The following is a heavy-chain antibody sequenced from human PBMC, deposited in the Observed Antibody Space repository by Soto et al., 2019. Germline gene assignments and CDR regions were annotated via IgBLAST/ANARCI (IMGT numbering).Heavy chain of an antibody. J-gene: IGHJ4*02. D-gene: IGHD3-22*01. CDR1: GGSFSGYY. Sequence: SETLSLTCAVYGGSFSGYYWSWTRQPPGKGLEWIGEINHSGSTNYNPSLKSRVTISVDTSKNQFSLKLSSVTAADTAVYYCARTIYDSSGYSDYWGQGTLVTVSS. CDR3: ARTIYDSSGYSDY. CDR2: INHSGST. V-gene: IGHV4-34*01.